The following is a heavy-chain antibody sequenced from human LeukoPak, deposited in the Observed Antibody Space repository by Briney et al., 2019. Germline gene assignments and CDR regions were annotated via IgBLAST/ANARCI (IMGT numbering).Heavy chain of an antibody. CDR2: IYSSGST. CDR3: ARHKDYYYSYMDV. CDR1: GASISSSSYY. J-gene: IGHJ6*03. Sequence: PSETLSLTCNVSGASISSSSYYWGWIRQPPGRGLEWIGSIYSSGSTYYNSSLKSRVTISIDTSKNQVSLKMSSVTAADTAVYYCARHKDYYYSYMDVWGKGTTVTISS. V-gene: IGHV4-39*01.